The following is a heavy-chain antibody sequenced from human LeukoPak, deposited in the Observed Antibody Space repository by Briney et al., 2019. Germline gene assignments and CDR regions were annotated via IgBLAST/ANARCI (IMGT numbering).Heavy chain of an antibody. CDR2: IYPGDSDT. Sequence: GESLKISCKGSGYSFTSYWIGWVRQMPGKGLECMWIIYPGDSDTRYSSSFQGQVTISADKSISTAYLQWSSLKASDTAMYYCARLSTSCNWFDPWGQGTLVTVSS. J-gene: IGHJ5*02. D-gene: IGHD2-2*01. CDR3: ARLSTSCNWFDP. V-gene: IGHV5-51*01. CDR1: GYSFTSYW.